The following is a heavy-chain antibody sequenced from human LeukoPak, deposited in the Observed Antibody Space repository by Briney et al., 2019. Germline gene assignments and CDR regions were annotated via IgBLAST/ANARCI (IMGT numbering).Heavy chain of an antibody. V-gene: IGHV5-51*01. CDR1: GYSLSGYW. CDR3: ARLSQDFDY. Sequence: GESLNISCKGSGYSLSGYWIAWVRQMPGKGLQWMGIIYPDDSDTRYSPSFQGQVTISADKSINTAYLQWSSPKASDTAMYYCARLSQDFDYWGQGTLVIVSS. CDR2: IYPDDSDT. J-gene: IGHJ4*02. D-gene: IGHD3-16*02.